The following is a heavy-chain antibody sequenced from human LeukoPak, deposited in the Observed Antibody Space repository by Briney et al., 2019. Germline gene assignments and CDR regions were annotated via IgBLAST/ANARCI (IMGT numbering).Heavy chain of an antibody. J-gene: IGHJ4*02. CDR2: MNPNSGNT. V-gene: IGHV1-8*01. Sequence: ASVKVSFKASGYTFTSYDINWVRQATGQGLEWMGWMNPNSGNTGYAQKFQGRVTMTRNTSISTAYMELSSLRSEDTAVYYCARGRHLYGQYSSSLFDYWGQGTLVTVSS. CDR3: ARGRHLYGQYSSSLFDY. D-gene: IGHD6-6*01. CDR1: GYTFTSYD.